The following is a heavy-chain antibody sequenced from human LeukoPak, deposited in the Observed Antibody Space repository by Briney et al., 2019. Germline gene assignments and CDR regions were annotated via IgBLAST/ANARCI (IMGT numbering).Heavy chain of an antibody. V-gene: IGHV5-51*01. J-gene: IGHJ4*02. CDR1: GYSFASHW. CDR2: IYPADSDT. Sequence: GESLKISCKGSGYSFASHWIGWVRQMPGKGLEWMGIIYPADSDTRYSPSFEGQVTISADKSISTAYLQWNSLKASDTAMHYCARRDYGGNSHFDYWGQGTLVTVSA. D-gene: IGHD4-23*01. CDR3: ARRDYGGNSHFDY.